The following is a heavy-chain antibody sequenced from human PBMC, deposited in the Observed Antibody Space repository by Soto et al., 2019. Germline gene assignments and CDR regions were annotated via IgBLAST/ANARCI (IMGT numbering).Heavy chain of an antibody. CDR2: ISSSSSYT. V-gene: IGHV3-11*06. J-gene: IGHJ4*02. Sequence: PGGSLRLSCAASGFTFSDYYMSWIRQAPGKGLEWVSYISSSSSYTNYADSVKGRFTISRDNAKNSLYLQMNSLRAEDTAVYYCAREEVITTLPDYWGQGTLVTVSS. D-gene: IGHD3-22*01. CDR3: AREEVITTLPDY. CDR1: GFTFSDYY.